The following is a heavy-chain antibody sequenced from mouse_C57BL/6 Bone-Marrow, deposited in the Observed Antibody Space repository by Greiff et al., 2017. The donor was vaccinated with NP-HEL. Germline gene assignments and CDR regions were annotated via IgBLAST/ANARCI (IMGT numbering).Heavy chain of an antibody. D-gene: IGHD1-1*01. J-gene: IGHJ4*01. CDR1: GFTFSDYG. V-gene: IGHV5-17*01. CDR2: ISSGSSTI. Sequence: VQLKESGGGLVKPGGSLKLSCAASGFTFSDYGMHWVRQAPEKGLEWVAYISSGSSTIYYADTVKGRFTISRDNAKNTLFLQMTSLRSEDTAMYYCAKYYGSSYAYYAMDYWGQGTSVTVSS. CDR3: AKYYGSSYAYYAMDY.